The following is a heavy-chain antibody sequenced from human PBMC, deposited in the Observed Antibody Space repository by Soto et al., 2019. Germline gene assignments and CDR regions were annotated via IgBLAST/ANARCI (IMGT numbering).Heavy chain of an antibody. J-gene: IGHJ4*02. V-gene: IGHV3-11*05. Sequence: VGSLRLSCAVSGFTFSDYYMTWIRQAPGEGLEWVSYISSSTSHTNYADSVKGRFTVSRDNAKNSLFLQMNSLRDEDTAVYYCARGRGAAADYFDFWGQGTLVTVSS. CDR2: ISSSTSHT. D-gene: IGHD6-13*01. CDR1: GFTFSDYY. CDR3: ARGRGAAADYFDF.